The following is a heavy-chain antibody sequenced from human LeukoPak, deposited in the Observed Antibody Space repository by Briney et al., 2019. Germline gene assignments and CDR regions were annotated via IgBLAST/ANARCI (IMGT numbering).Heavy chain of an antibody. CDR2: ISFSGSTI. CDR1: GFTFSDYY. CDR3: ARDGSGRVPEMSAPDY. J-gene: IGHJ4*02. Sequence: SGGSLRLSCAASGFTFSDYYMSWIRQAPGKGLEWVSYISFSGSTIYYADSVKGRFTISRDNAKNSLFLQMNSLRAEDTAVYYRARDGSGRVPEMSAPDYWGQGTLVTVSS. D-gene: IGHD3-10*01. V-gene: IGHV3-11*04.